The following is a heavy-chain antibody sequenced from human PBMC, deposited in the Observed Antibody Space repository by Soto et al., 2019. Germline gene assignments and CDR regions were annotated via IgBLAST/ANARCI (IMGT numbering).Heavy chain of an antibody. CDR3: ARGQVVAAQH. CDR2: INHSGST. D-gene: IGHD2-15*01. V-gene: IGHV4-34*01. Sequence: TSETLSLTCAVYGGSFSGYYWSWIRQPPGKGLEWIGEINHSGSTNYNPSLKSRVTISVDTSKNQFSLKLSSVTAADTAVYYCARGQVVAAQHWGQGTLVT. CDR1: GGSFSGYY. J-gene: IGHJ4*02.